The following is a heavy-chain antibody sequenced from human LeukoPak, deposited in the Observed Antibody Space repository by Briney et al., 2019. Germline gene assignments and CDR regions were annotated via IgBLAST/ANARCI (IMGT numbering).Heavy chain of an antibody. CDR3: ARVQTGYCSGGSCYPTYYFDY. V-gene: IGHV1-69*04. Sequence: RAAVNVSCKASGGTFSNFAFSWVRQAPGQGLQWVGRIIPIVDVTSYAQNFKGRVTITADESTTTAYMELSSLSSDDTAVYACARVQTGYCSGGSCYPTYYFDYWGQGTLVTVSS. D-gene: IGHD2-15*01. CDR2: IIPIVDVT. CDR1: GGTFSNFA. J-gene: IGHJ4*02.